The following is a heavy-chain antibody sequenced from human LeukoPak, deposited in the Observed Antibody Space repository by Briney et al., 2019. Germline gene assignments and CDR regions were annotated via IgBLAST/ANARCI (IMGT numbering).Heavy chain of an antibody. CDR3: AKDRSKQQLVAGDY. J-gene: IGHJ4*02. V-gene: IGHV3-23*01. D-gene: IGHD6-13*01. CDR2: ISGSGGIT. Sequence: GGSLRLSCAASGFTFSSYGMNWVRQAPGKGLKWVSAISGSGGITYYADSVKGRFTISRDNSKNTLYLQMNSLRAEDTAVYYCAKDRSKQQLVAGDYWGQGTLVTVSS. CDR1: GFTFSSYG.